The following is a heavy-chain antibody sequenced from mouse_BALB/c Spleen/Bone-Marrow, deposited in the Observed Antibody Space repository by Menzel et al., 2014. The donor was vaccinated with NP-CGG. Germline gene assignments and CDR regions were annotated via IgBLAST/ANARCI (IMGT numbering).Heavy chain of an antibody. CDR3: ARGGYGNYYFDY. CDR2: IHPNSGNT. V-gene: IGHV1S130*01. Sequence: QVQLQQSGSALVRPGASVKLSCKASGYTFTSSWMHWAKQRPGQGLEWIGEIHPNSGNTNYNEKFKGKATLTVDTSSSTAYVDLSSLTSEDSAVYYCARGGYGNYYFDYWGHGTTLTVSS. CDR1: GYTFTSSW. D-gene: IGHD2-1*01. J-gene: IGHJ2*01.